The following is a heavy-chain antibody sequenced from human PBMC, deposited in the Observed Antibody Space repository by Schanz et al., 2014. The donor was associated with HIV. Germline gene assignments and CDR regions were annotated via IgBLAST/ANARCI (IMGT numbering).Heavy chain of an antibody. CDR2: ISWNSGSR. Sequence: EVQLAESGGGLVQPGRSLRLFCAASGFTFDDYDMHWVRQVPGKGLEWVSSISWNSGSRGYADSVKGRFTISRDNDNDSLYLQMNSLRVEDTALYYCVKDSGTLVSGARWFDPWGQGTLVTVSS. CDR1: GFTFDDYD. D-gene: IGHD6-19*01. J-gene: IGHJ5*02. V-gene: IGHV3-9*01. CDR3: VKDSGTLVSGARWFDP.